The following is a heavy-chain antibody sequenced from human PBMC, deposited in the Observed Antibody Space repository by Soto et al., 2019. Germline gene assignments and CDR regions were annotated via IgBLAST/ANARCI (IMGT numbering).Heavy chain of an antibody. Sequence: GESLKISCKGSGYTFNSYWIAWVRQMPGEGLEWMGIIYPGDADTRYSPSFRGQVTISADKSINTAYLQWSSLKASDTAMYFCARDVDGNIDPHYFDYWGQGTLVTVS. V-gene: IGHV5-51*01. D-gene: IGHD2-15*01. CDR1: GYTFNSYW. J-gene: IGHJ4*02. CDR2: IYPGDADT. CDR3: ARDVDGNIDPHYFDY.